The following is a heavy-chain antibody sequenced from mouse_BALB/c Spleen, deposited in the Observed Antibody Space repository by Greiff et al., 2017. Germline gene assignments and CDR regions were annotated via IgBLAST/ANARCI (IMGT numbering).Heavy chain of an antibody. J-gene: IGHJ3*01. CDR3: TKGGGPYGYSFAY. V-gene: IGHV1-4*02. CDR1: GYTFTSYT. CDR2: INPSSGYT. D-gene: IGHD2-2*01. Sequence: VQLQQSAAELARPGASVKMSCKASGYTFTSYTMHWVQQRPGQGLEWIGYINPSSGYTEYNQKFKDKTTLTADKSSSTAYMQLSSLTSEDSAVYYCTKGGGPYGYSFAYWGQGTLVTVSA.